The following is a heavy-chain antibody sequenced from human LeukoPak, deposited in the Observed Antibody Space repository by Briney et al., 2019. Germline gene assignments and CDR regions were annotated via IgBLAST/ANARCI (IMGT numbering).Heavy chain of an antibody. CDR1: GFTVSSNY. CDR3: ARDYYGSGRLDY. J-gene: IGHJ4*02. Sequence: GGSLRLSCAASGFTVSSNYVSWVRQAPGKGLEWLSVFYSGGNTYYADSVKGRFTISRDNSKNTLYLQMNSLRAEDTAVYYCARDYYGSGRLDYWGQGTPVTVSS. V-gene: IGHV3-53*01. CDR2: FYSGGNT. D-gene: IGHD3-10*01.